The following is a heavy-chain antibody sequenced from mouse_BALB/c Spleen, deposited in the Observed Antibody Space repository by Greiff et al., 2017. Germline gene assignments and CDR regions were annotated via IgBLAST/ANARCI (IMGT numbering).Heavy chain of an antibody. D-gene: IGHD2-10*02. Sequence: EVKLQESGPSLVKPSQTLSLTCSVTGDSITSGYWNWIRKFPGNKLEYMGYISYSGSTYYNPSLKSRISITRDTSKNQYYLQLNSVTTEDTATYYCARRYGNYQAWFAYWGQGTLVTVSA. CDR1: GDSITSGY. CDR3: ARRYGNYQAWFAY. V-gene: IGHV3-8*02. J-gene: IGHJ3*01. CDR2: ISYSGST.